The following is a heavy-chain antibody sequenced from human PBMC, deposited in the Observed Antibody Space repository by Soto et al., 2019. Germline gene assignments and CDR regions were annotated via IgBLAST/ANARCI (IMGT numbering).Heavy chain of an antibody. V-gene: IGHV4-31*03. J-gene: IGHJ4*02. CDR1: GGSISSGTNY. CDR3: ARDSDYCTGGSCYGNFDF. D-gene: IGHD2-15*01. Sequence: QVQLQESGPGLVKPSQTLSLTCTVSGGSISSGTNYWTWVRQRPGEGLEWIGFISHSGRTYYNPSLKSRAAISVDTSENQFSLRLSSVTAADTAVYFCARDSDYCTGGSCYGNFDFWGQGTLVTVSS. CDR2: ISHSGRT.